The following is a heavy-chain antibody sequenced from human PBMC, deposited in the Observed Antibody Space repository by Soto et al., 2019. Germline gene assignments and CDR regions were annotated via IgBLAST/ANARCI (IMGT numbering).Heavy chain of an antibody. CDR1: GGSISSGGYY. V-gene: IGHV4-31*03. CDR2: IYYTGSA. Sequence: PSETLSLTCTVSGGSISSGGYYWSWIRQHPGKGLEWIGYIYYTGSAYYNPPLKSRLTISVDTSTNQFSLKLSSVTAEDTAVYYCAREAYYYDSSGYFSKYFDSWGQGTLVTVSS. CDR3: AREAYYYDSSGYFSKYFDS. J-gene: IGHJ4*02. D-gene: IGHD3-22*01.